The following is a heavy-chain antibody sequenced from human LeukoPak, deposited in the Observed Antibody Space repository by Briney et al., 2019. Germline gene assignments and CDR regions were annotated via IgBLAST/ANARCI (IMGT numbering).Heavy chain of an antibody. D-gene: IGHD6-6*01. CDR1: GGSISSYY. CDR2: IYYSGST. V-gene: IGHV4-59*01. Sequence: SETLSLTCTVSGGSISSYYWSWIRQPPGKGLEWIGYIYYSGSTNYNPSLKSRVTISVDTSKNQFSLKLSSVTAADTAVYYCAREALYSSSSGGDNGWFDHWGQGTLVTVSS. J-gene: IGHJ5*02. CDR3: AREALYSSSSGGDNGWFDH.